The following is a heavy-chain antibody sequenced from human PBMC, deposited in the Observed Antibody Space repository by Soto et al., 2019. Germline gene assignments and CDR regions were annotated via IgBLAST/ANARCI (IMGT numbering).Heavy chain of an antibody. V-gene: IGHV3-23*01. J-gene: IGHJ4*02. D-gene: IGHD2-2*01. CDR3: AKDTCTSTNCYADY. Sequence: EVQLLESGGGLVQPGGSLRLSCAASGFIFNNYVMNWVRQAPGKGLEWVSSISGSGGYIYYADSVRGRFTISRDNSNNTLHLQMKSLRAEDTAIYYCAKDTCTSTNCYADYWGPGTLVTVSS. CDR1: GFIFNNYV. CDR2: ISGSGGYI.